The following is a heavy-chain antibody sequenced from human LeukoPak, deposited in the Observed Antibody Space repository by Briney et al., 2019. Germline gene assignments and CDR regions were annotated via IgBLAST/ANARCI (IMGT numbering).Heavy chain of an antibody. CDR3: ARSTGHYYDSSGYMGPDWFDP. V-gene: IGHV4-30-4*01. J-gene: IGHJ5*02. CDR2: IYYSGST. D-gene: IGHD3-22*01. Sequence: SETLSLTCTVSGGSISSGDYYWSWIRQPPGKGLEWIGYIYYSGSTYYNPSLKSRVTISVDTSKNQFSLKLSSVTAADTAVYYCARSTGHYYDSSGYMGPDWFDPWGQGTLVTVSS. CDR1: GGSISSGDYY.